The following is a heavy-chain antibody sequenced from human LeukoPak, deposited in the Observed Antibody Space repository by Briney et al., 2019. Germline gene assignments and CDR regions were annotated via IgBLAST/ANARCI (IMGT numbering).Heavy chain of an antibody. CDR2: IWYGGSNK. D-gene: IGHD1-26*01. CDR3: AKESVGGSYYYYYMDV. V-gene: IGHV3-30*02. CDR1: GFTFSSYG. J-gene: IGHJ6*03. Sequence: GGSLRLSCAASGFTFSSYGMHWVRQAPGKGLEGGAVIWYGGSNKYYADSVKGRFTISRDNSKTTLYLQMNSLRAEDTAVYYCAKESVGGSYYYYYMDVWGKGTTVTVSS.